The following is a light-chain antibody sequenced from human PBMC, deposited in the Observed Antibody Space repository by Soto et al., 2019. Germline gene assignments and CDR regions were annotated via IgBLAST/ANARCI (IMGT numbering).Light chain of an antibody. V-gene: IGLV1-40*01. J-gene: IGLJ1*01. CDR3: QSYDSSLSADV. CDR2: GNN. Sequence: QSVLTQPPSVSGAPGQRVTISCTGSSSNIGAGHDVHWYQQFPGTAPQLLIFGNNNRPSGVPDRFSGSKSGTSASLVITGLQAEDEADFYCQSYDSSLSADVFGTGTQLTVL. CDR1: SSNIGAGHD.